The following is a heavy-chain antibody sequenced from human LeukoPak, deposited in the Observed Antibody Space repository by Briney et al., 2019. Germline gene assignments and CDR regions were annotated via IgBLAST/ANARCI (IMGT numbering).Heavy chain of an antibody. J-gene: IGHJ5*02. D-gene: IGHD3-9*01. CDR1: GFTFSNYE. CDR3: ARAYDILSGFDP. CDR2: ISSRGSDI. V-gene: IGHV3-48*03. Sequence: GGSLSLSCAASGFTFSNYEMNWVRQAPGKGLEWVSYISSRGSDIFYAGSVKGRFTISRDNAKNSMYLQMNTLRAEDTAVYYCARAYDILSGFDPWGQGTLVTVSS.